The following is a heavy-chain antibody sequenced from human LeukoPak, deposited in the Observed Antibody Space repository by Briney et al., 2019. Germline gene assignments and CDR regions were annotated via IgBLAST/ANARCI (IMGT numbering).Heavy chain of an antibody. J-gene: IGHJ4*02. CDR3: ARVPAGGLYRFGY. Sequence: PGESLRLSCAASGITFSGYSMNWVRQAPGKGLEWVSYISSSNTTISYADSEKGRFTISRDVAKNSLYLQMNSLRAEDTAVYYCARVPAGGLYRFGYWGQGTLVTVSS. D-gene: IGHD4-11*01. CDR2: ISSSNTTI. CDR1: GITFSGYS. V-gene: IGHV3-48*04.